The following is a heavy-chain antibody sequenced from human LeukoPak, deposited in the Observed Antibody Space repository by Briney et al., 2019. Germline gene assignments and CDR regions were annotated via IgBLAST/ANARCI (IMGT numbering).Heavy chain of an antibody. Sequence: SETLSLTCTLSGGSISTYYWSWIRQPPGKGLEWIGYIYHSGSTNYNPPLKSPVPISVDTSQNQFSPKLSSVTAANTAVYYCARGGGYASPIGYWGQGAMVTVSS. CDR2: IYHSGST. CDR3: ARGGGYASPIGY. J-gene: IGHJ4*02. CDR1: GGSISTYY. D-gene: IGHD5-12*01. V-gene: IGHV4-59*01.